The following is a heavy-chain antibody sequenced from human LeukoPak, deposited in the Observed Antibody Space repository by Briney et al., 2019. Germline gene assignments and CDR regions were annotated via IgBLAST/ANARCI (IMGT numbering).Heavy chain of an antibody. CDR3: AREVYYYYYMDV. J-gene: IGHJ6*03. CDR1: GFTSSSYE. CDR2: ISSSGSTI. V-gene: IGHV3-48*03. Sequence: PGGSLRLSCAASGFTSSSYEMNWVRQAPGKGLEWVSYISSSGSTIYYADSVKGRFTISRDNAKNSLYLQMDSLRAEDTAVYYCAREVYYYYYMDVWGKGTTVTVSS.